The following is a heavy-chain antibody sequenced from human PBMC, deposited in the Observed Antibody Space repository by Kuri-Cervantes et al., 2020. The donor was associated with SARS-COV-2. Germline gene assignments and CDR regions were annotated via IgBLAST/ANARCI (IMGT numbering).Heavy chain of an antibody. CDR1: GFTFSSYA. CDR2: ISYDGSNK. Sequence: GGSLRLSCAASGFTFSSYAMHWVRQAPGKGLEWVAVISYDGSNKYYADSVKGRFTISRDNSKNTLYLQMNCLRAEDTAVYYCARDGDGYMDYWGQGTLVTVSS. V-gene: IGHV3-30*04. CDR3: ARDGDGYMDY. D-gene: IGHD3-10*01. J-gene: IGHJ4*02.